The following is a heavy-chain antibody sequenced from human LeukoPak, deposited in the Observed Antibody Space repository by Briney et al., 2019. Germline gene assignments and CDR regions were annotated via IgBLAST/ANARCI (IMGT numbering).Heavy chain of an antibody. Sequence: GGSLRLSCAASGFIVSSNYMSWVRQVPGKGLAWVSVIYSGDTAFYADSVKGRFTVSRDNSRNTLYLQMDSLRAEDTAMYYCARLRGYCSTNTCYPLGYWGQGTLVTVSS. D-gene: IGHD2-2*01. CDR1: GFIVSSNY. J-gene: IGHJ4*02. V-gene: IGHV3-53*01. CDR2: IYSGDTA. CDR3: ARLRGYCSTNTCYPLGY.